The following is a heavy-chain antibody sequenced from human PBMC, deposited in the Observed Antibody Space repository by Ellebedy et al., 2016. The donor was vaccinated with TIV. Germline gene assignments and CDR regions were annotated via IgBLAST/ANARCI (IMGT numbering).Heavy chain of an antibody. J-gene: IGHJ4*02. D-gene: IGHD3-10*01. Sequence: SETLSLXCTVSDGSIRSYHWSWIRQPPGKGLEWIGYFHYSGTTNYNPSLKSRLSISMDTSKNQFSLSLSSVTAADTGVYYCARTSTMVRGALDYWGQGTLVTVYS. CDR2: FHYSGTT. V-gene: IGHV4-59*01. CDR1: DGSIRSYH. CDR3: ARTSTMVRGALDY.